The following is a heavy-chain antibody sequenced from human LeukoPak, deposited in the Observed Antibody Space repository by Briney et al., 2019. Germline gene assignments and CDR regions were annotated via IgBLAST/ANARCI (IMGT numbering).Heavy chain of an antibody. D-gene: IGHD3-22*01. CDR1: GDSISSGDYY. CDR2: IYYSGST. CDR3: ASRYYYDSSGFYGHY. V-gene: IGHV4-39*01. Sequence: SETLSLTCAVSGDSISSGDYYWTWIRQPPGKGLEWIGSIYYSGSTYYNPSLKSRVTISVDTSKNQFSLKLSSVTAADTAVYYCASRYYYDSSGFYGHYWGQGTLVTVSS. J-gene: IGHJ4*02.